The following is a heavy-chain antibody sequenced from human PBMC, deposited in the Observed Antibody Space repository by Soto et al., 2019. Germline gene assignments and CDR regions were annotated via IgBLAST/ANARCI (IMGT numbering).Heavy chain of an antibody. CDR3: TTDLYGSGSFRFDY. J-gene: IGHJ4*02. CDR2: IKSKTDGGTT. CDR1: GFTFSNAW. V-gene: IGHV3-15*07. Sequence: EVQLVESGGGLVKPGGSLRLSCAASGFTFSNAWMNWVRQAPGKGLEWVGRIKSKTDGGTTDYAASVKGRFTISRDDSKNTLYLQMNSLKTEDTAVYYCTTDLYGSGSFRFDYWGQGTLVTVSS. D-gene: IGHD3-10*01.